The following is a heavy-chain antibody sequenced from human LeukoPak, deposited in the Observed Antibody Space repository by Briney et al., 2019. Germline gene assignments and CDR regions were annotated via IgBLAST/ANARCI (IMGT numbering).Heavy chain of an antibody. CDR1: GGTFSSYA. CDR2: IIPIFGTA. Sequence: SVKVSCKASGGTFSSYAISWVRQAPGQGLEWMGGIIPIFGTANYAQKFQGRVTITADESTSTAYMELSSLRSEDTAVYYCARGDYLYCYDSSGYYGPYFDYWGQGTLVTVSS. D-gene: IGHD3-22*01. CDR3: ARGDYLYCYDSSGYYGPYFDY. J-gene: IGHJ4*02. V-gene: IGHV1-69*13.